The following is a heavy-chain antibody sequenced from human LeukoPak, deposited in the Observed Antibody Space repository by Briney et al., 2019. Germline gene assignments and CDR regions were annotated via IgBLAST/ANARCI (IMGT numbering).Heavy chain of an antibody. CDR1: GGSISSSSYY. J-gene: IGHJ4*02. CDR2: IYYSGST. Sequence: SETLYLTCTVSGGSISSSSYYWGWIRQPPGKGLEWIGSIYYSGSTYYNPSLKSRVTISVDTSKNQLSLKLSSVTAADTAVYYCTGWQTGTTWDYWGQGTLVTVSS. V-gene: IGHV4-39*07. CDR3: TGWQTGTTWDY. D-gene: IGHD1-14*01.